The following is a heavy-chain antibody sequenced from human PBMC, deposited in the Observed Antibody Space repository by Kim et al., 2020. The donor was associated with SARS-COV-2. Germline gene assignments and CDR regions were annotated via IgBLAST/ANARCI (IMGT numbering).Heavy chain of an antibody. J-gene: IGHJ6*02. V-gene: IGHV3-48*02. CDR1: GFTFSSYS. CDR3: ARAPMYSSGFYGMDV. Sequence: GGSLRLSCAASGFTFSSYSMNWVRQAPGKGLEWVSYISSSSSTIYYADSVKGRFTISRDNAKNSLYLQMNSLRDEDTAVYYCARAPMYSSGFYGMDVWGQGTTVTVSS. CDR2: ISSSSSTI. D-gene: IGHD6-19*01.